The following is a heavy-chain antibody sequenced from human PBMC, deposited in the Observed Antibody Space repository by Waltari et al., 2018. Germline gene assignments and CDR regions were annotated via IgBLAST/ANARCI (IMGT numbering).Heavy chain of an antibody. J-gene: IGHJ3*02. CDR3: AADGVGVLPGDAFDI. CDR2: ITGSSDST. Sequence: EVQLVESGGTLVQPGGSLKLSCVASGFTFNGHSMNWVRQAPGKRLEGMSYITGSSDSTNYADAVQGRFIVSRDNAQNALYLQMTGLRAEDTAIYYCAADGVGVLPGDAFDIWGQGTMVTVSS. V-gene: IGHV3-48*04. CDR1: GFTFNGHS. D-gene: IGHD1-26*01.